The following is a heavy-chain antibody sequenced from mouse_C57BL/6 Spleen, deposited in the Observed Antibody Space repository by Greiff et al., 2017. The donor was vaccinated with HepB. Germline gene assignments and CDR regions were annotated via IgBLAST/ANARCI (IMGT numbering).Heavy chain of an antibody. Sequence: EVQLVESGGGLVKPGGSLKLSCAASGFTFSSYAMSWVRQTPEKRLEWVATISDGGSYTYYPDNVKGRFTISRDNAKNNLYLQMSHLKSEDTAMYYCARATNREGMDYWGQGTSVTVSS. D-gene: IGHD4-1*01. CDR1: GFTFSSYA. CDR2: ISDGGSYT. V-gene: IGHV5-4*01. CDR3: ARATNREGMDY. J-gene: IGHJ4*01.